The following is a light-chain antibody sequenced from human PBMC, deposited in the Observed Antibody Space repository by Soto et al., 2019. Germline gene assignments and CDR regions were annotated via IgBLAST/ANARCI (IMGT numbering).Light chain of an antibody. CDR1: QSVSNF. CDR2: DAS. V-gene: IGKV3-11*01. CDR3: QQRANGPLTT. Sequence: EIVLTQSPATLSLSPGERATLSCRASQSVSNFLAWYQQKPGQAPRLLIYDASNRATGIPARFSGSGSGQDFTLTIRSLEPEHFAIYYCQQRANGPLTTFGHRTRLKI. J-gene: IGKJ5*01.